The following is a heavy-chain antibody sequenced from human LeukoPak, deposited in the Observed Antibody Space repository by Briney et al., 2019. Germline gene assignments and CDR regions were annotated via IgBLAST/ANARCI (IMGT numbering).Heavy chain of an antibody. CDR1: GYTFTGYY. D-gene: IGHD2-2*01. V-gene: IGHV1-2*02. Sequence: GASVKVSCKASGYTFTGYYMHWVRQAPGQGLEWMGWINPNSGGTNYAQKFQGRVTMTRDTSISTAYMELSRLGSDDTAVYYCARDFWRGPIVVVPAASYWGQGTLVTVSS. J-gene: IGHJ4*02. CDR3: ARDFWRGPIVVVPAASY. CDR2: INPNSGGT.